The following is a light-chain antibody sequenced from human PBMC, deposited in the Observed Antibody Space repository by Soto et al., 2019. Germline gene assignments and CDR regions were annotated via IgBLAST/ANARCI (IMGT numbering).Light chain of an antibody. V-gene: IGKV3-20*01. CDR3: QQYGSSPRT. Sequence: IVLTQSPGTLSLSPGARATLSCWASQSVSSYLAWYQQKPGQAPRLLIYGASNRATGIPDRFSGSGSGTDFTLTINRLEPEDFALYYCQQYGSSPRTFGQGTKVEI. J-gene: IGKJ1*01. CDR1: QSVSSY. CDR2: GAS.